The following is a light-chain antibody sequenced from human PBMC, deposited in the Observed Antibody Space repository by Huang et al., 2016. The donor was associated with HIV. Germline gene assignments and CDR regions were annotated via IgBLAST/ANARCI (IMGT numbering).Light chain of an antibody. Sequence: EIIMTQSPATLSVSPGERATPSCRASQSVGSNSAWYQQKPGHPPRLLLFDASKRATGITSRFSGSGAGTEFTLTISSLQSEDFAVDYCQQYNTPPTTFGPGTRVELK. V-gene: IGKV3D-15*01. CDR1: QSVGSN. CDR2: DAS. CDR3: QQYNTPPTT. J-gene: IGKJ3*01.